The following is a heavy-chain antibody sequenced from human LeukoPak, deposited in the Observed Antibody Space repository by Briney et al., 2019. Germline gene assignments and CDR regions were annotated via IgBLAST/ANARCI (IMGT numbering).Heavy chain of an antibody. D-gene: IGHD3-22*01. CDR3: ARLKPITIIVVASFAY. Sequence: PGGSLRLSCAASGFTFSSYAMSWVRQAPGKGLEWVSAISGSGGSTYYADSVKGRFTITRDNAKNSLYLQMNSLRAEDTAVYYCARLKPITIIVVASFAYWGQGTLVTVSS. J-gene: IGHJ4*02. CDR2: ISGSGGST. V-gene: IGHV3-23*01. CDR1: GFTFSSYA.